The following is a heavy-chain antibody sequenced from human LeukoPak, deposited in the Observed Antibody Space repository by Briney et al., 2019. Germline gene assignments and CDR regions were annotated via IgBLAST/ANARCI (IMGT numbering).Heavy chain of an antibody. Sequence: GGSLRLSCRGSGFNFANYDMSWVRQAPGQGLEWVGFISSRLYGGTAEYGASVKGRFTVSRDDSQGIAYLQMNSLKTDDTAVYYCSRGMTESGAKYYSDHWGQGTLVTVSS. V-gene: IGHV3-49*04. D-gene: IGHD4/OR15-4a*01. J-gene: IGHJ4*02. CDR3: SRGMTESGAKYYSDH. CDR2: ISSRLYGGTA. CDR1: GFNFANYD.